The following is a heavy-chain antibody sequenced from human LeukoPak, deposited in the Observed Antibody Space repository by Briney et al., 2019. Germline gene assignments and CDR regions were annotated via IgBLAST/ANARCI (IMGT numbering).Heavy chain of an antibody. J-gene: IGHJ4*02. Sequence: PGGSLRLSCAASGFTFSKYWMLWVRQAPGKGLESVSRINTDGTVTTHADSVKGRFTVSRDNADNTMFLQMNSVRAEDTAVYYCATKQWLAPPPDSWGQGTPVTVSS. CDR3: ATKQWLAPPPDS. CDR2: INTDGTVT. D-gene: IGHD6-19*01. CDR1: GFTFSKYW. V-gene: IGHV3-74*01.